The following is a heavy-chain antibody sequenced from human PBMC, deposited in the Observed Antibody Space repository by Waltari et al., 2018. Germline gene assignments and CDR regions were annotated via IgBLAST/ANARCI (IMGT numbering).Heavy chain of an antibody. D-gene: IGHD3-22*01. Sequence: QAQPQESGPGLVKPSETPSLTCTVSGGSISSSYWSWIRRHPGKGMEGNGYSYYSGSTNDNAALKSRDNMSVGTSKNQFSLRVSSVTDADTAVYYGARNKRVVTQPWFDPWGQGTLVTVSS. CDR1: GGSISSSY. J-gene: IGHJ5*02. CDR3: ARNKRVVTQPWFDP. V-gene: IGHV4-59*13. CDR2: SYYSGST.